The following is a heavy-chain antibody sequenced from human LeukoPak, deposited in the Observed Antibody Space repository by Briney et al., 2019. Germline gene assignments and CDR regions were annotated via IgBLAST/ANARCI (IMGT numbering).Heavy chain of an antibody. J-gene: IGHJ4*02. CDR1: GFTFSTFS. CDR2: ISSGSSYT. D-gene: IGHD5-18*01. CDR3: ARDLSGIAGYTYGRGIDY. V-gene: IGHV3-21*01. Sequence: GGSLRLSCAVSGFTFSTFSMNWVRQVPGKGLEWVSSISSGSSYTYYADSVKGRFTISRDNAKTSLYLQMNSLRAEDTAVYYCARDLSGIAGYTYGRGIDYWGQGTLVTVSS.